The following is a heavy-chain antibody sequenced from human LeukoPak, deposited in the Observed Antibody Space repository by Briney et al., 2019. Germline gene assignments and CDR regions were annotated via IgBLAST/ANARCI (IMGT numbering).Heavy chain of an antibody. V-gene: IGHV3-21*01. CDR2: ISSSSSYI. J-gene: IGHJ6*02. CDR1: GFTFSSYS. D-gene: IGHD2-2*01. CDR3: ARAGLVPAYGMDV. Sequence: PGGSLRLSCAASGFTFSSYSMNWVRQAPGKGLEWVSSISSSSSYIYYADSVKGRFTISRDNAKNSLYLQMNSLRAEDTAVHYCARAGLVPAYGMDVWGQGTTVTVSS.